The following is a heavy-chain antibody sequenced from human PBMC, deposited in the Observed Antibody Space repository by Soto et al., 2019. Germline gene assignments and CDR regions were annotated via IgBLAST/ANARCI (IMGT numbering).Heavy chain of an antibody. D-gene: IGHD3-3*01. J-gene: IGHJ4*02. CDR1: GGSISSSNW. Sequence: SETLSLTCAVSGGSISSSNWWSWVRQPPGKGLEWIGEIYHSGSTNYNPSLKSRVTISVDKSKNQFSLELSSVTAADTAVYYCARGHPHYDFWSGYYSRATYYFDYWGQGTLVTV. V-gene: IGHV4-4*02. CDR3: ARGHPHYDFWSGYYSRATYYFDY. CDR2: IYHSGST.